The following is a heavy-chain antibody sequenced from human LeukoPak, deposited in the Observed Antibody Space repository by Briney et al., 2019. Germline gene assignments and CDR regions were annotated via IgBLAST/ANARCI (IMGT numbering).Heavy chain of an antibody. D-gene: IGHD6-13*01. CDR3: ATLPLYSSSWYAADGNWFDP. Sequence: GGSLRLSCAASGFTFSSYAMSWVRQAPGKGLEWVSAISGSGGSTYYADSVKGRFTISRDNSKNTLYLQMNSLRAEDTAVYYCATLPLYSSSWYAADGNWFDPWGQGTLVTVSS. CDR1: GFTFSSYA. CDR2: ISGSGGST. J-gene: IGHJ5*02. V-gene: IGHV3-23*01.